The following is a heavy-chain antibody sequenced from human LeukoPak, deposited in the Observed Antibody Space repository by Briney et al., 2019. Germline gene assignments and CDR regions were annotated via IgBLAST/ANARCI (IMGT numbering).Heavy chain of an antibody. J-gene: IGHJ3*02. CDR2: INPNSGGT. CDR1: GYTFTDHY. V-gene: IGHV1-2*02. Sequence: ASVKVSCKASGYTFTDHYVHWVRHTPRQGLEWMGWINPNSGGTNSAQRFQGRVTMTRDTSISTAYMELSRLRSDDTAVYYCAREETSGSSSAFDIWGQGTMVTVSS. CDR3: AREETSGSSSAFDI. D-gene: IGHD1-26*01.